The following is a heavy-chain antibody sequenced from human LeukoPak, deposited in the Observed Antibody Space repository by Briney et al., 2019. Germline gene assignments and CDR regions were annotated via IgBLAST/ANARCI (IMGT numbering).Heavy chain of an antibody. V-gene: IGHV4-59*12. J-gene: IGHJ5*02. Sequence: SETLSLTCTVSGGSISSYYWSWIRQPPGKGLEWIGYIYYSGSTNYNPSLKSRVTISVDTSKNQFSLKLSSVTAADTAVYYCAREGGDYYDSSGLLDPWGQGTLVTVSS. CDR2: IYYSGST. D-gene: IGHD3-22*01. CDR3: AREGGDYYDSSGLLDP. CDR1: GGSISSYY.